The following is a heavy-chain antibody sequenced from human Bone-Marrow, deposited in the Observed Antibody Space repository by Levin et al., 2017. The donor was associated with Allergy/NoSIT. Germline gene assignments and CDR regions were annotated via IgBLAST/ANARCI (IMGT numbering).Heavy chain of an antibody. J-gene: IGHJ5*02. V-gene: IGHV4-31*03. CDR2: IYYSGRT. D-gene: IGHD5-12*01. Sequence: SQTLSLTCSVPGGSIDRTTYYWNWVRHLPGKGLEWIGQIYYSGRTYYNPSLRSRVSILVDTSKNQFSLRLSSVTAADTAVYYCARGFGYSPTESWGQGTLVTVSS. CDR1: GGSIDRTTYY. CDR3: ARGFGYSPTES.